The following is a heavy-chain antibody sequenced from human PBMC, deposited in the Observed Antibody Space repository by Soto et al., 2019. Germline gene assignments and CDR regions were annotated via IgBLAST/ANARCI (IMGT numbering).Heavy chain of an antibody. CDR3: ARNRGKIRNVRGGWFDP. CDR2: INHSGST. Sequence: SETLSLTCAVYGGSFSGYYWSWIRQPPGKGLEWIGEINHSGSTNYNPSLKSRVTISVDTSKNQFSLKLSSVTAADTAVYYCARNRGKIRNVRGGWFDPWGQGTLVTVSS. CDR1: GGSFSGYY. D-gene: IGHD1-1*01. V-gene: IGHV4-34*01. J-gene: IGHJ5*02.